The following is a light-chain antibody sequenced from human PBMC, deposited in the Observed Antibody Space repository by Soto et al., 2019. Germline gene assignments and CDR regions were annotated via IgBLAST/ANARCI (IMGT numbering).Light chain of an antibody. CDR2: DVI. CDR3: SSYAGSHTYEV. CDR1: SSDVGAYDF. Sequence: ALAQPRSVSGSLGQPVTISCTGTSSDVGAYDFVSWYQQNPGKAPRLIIFDVIKRPSGVPDRFSGSKSGNTASLTISGLQSEDEADYHCSSYAGSHTYEVFGGGTKVTVL. V-gene: IGLV2-11*01. J-gene: IGLJ3*02.